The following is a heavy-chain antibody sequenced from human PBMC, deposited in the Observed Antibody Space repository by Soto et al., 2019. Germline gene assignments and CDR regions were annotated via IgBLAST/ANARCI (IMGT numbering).Heavy chain of an antibody. CDR1: GFTFSSYA. CDR2: ISGSGGST. Sequence: EVQLLESGGGLVQPGGSLRLSCAASGFTFSSYAMSWVRQAPGKGLEWVSAISGSGGSTYYADSVKGRFTISRDNSKNARYLRVNGRRAEDTGVYYCAKGWSGSSGWVLPDFWGQGTLVTVSS. V-gene: IGHV3-23*01. CDR3: AKGWSGSSGWVLPDF. J-gene: IGHJ4*02. D-gene: IGHD6-25*01.